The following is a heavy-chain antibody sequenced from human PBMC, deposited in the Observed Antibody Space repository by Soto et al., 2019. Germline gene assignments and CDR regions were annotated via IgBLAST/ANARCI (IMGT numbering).Heavy chain of an antibody. J-gene: IGHJ4*02. CDR2: ISYDGSNK. Sequence: GGSLRLSCAASGFTFSSYAMHWVRQAPGKGLEWVAVISYDGSNKYYADSVKGRFTISRDNSKNTLYLQMNSLRAEDTAVYYCARDEFYYSSGWSYCDYWGQGT. CDR3: ARDEFYYSSGWSYCDY. V-gene: IGHV3-30-3*01. CDR1: GFTFSSYA. D-gene: IGHD6-19*01.